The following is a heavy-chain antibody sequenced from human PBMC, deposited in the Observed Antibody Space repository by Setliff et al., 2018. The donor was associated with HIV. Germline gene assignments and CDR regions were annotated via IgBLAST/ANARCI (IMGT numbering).Heavy chain of an antibody. J-gene: IGHJ4*02. Sequence: SETLSLTCSVSGGSINRGTYYWTWIRQSAGKGLEWIGHIYITGSTDYNPSLKSRVTISLDMSKNQFSLKLSSVIAADTAVYYCARVGYHGSGRYSFDYWGQGTLVTVSS. CDR3: ARVGYHGSGRYSFDY. CDR1: GGSINRGTYY. CDR2: IYITGST. D-gene: IGHD3-10*01. V-gene: IGHV4-61*09.